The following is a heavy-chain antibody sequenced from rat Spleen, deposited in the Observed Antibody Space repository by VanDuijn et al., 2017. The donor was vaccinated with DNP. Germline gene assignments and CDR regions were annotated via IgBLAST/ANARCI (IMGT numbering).Heavy chain of an antibody. CDR2: ITKSGDSV. V-gene: IGHV5S13*01. Sequence: EVQLVESGGGLVQPGRSLKLSCVVSGVTFSDYDMAWVRQAPTKGLEWVASITKSGDSVYYRESVKGRFTISRDNAKNTLHLQMDSLKSEDTATYYCATHGSIATISTGAMDVWGQGTSVTVSS. CDR3: ATHGSIATISTGAMDV. CDR1: GVTFSDYD. D-gene: IGHD1-2*01. J-gene: IGHJ4*01.